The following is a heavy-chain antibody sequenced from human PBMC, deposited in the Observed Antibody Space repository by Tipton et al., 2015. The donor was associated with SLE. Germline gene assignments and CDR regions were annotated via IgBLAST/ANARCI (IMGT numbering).Heavy chain of an antibody. V-gene: IGHV4-61*10. D-gene: IGHD6-13*01. CDR3: ARVVKGSSWYWFDP. CDR2: IYYSGTT. J-gene: IGHJ5*02. Sequence: TLSLTCTVSGGSISSGSYYWSWIRQPAGKGLEWIGNIYYSGTTFYNPSLKSRVTISVDTSKKQFSPKLSSVTAADTAVYYCARVVKGSSWYWFDPWGQGTLVTVSS. CDR1: GGSISSGSYY.